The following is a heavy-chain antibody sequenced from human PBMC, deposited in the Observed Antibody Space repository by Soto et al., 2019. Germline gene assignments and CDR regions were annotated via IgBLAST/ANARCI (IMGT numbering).Heavy chain of an antibody. V-gene: IGHV1-69*06. CDR2: IIPIFGTP. Sequence: QVQLVQSGAEVKKPGSSVKVSCRASGGTFNNYVINWVRQAPGQGLEWMAGIIPIFGTPNYAQKLQGRVTITADKSTSTAYMELNSLRSEDKAVYYCAGRCDGTNCLAHFDYWGQGTLVTVSS. CDR1: GGTFNNYV. CDR3: AGRCDGTNCLAHFDY. J-gene: IGHJ4*02. D-gene: IGHD2-2*01.